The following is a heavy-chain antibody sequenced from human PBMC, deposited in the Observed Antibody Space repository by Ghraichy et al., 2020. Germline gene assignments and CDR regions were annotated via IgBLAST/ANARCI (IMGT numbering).Heavy chain of an antibody. D-gene: IGHD3-10*01. CDR1: GFTFSSYW. V-gene: IGHV3-7*03. CDR2: IKQDGSEK. Sequence: LSLTCAASGFTFSSYWMSWVRQAPGKGLEWVANIKQDGSEKYYVDPVKGRFAISRDNAKNSLYLQMNSLRAEDTAVYYCARDLWFGTNDYWGQGTLVTVYS. CDR3: ARDLWFGTNDY. J-gene: IGHJ4*02.